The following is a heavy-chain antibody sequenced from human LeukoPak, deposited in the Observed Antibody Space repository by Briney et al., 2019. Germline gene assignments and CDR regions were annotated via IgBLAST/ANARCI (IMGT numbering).Heavy chain of an antibody. CDR1: GFTFSSYS. CDR3: ARSYWGASNAFDI. Sequence: GGSLRLSCAASGFTFSSYSMNWVRQAPGKGLEWVSSISSSSSYIYYADSVKGRFTISRDNAKNSLYLQMNSLRAEDTAVYYRARSYWGASNAFDIWGQGTMVTVSS. V-gene: IGHV3-21*01. CDR2: ISSSSSYI. J-gene: IGHJ3*02. D-gene: IGHD7-27*01.